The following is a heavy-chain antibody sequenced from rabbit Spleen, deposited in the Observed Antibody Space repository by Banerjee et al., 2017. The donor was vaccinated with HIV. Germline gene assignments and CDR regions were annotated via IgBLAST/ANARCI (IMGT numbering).Heavy chain of an antibody. CDR2: IDPIFGNT. CDR3: ARDLVAVIGWNFGL. V-gene: IGHV1S47*01. D-gene: IGHD5-1*01. Sequence: EESGGGLVKPEGSLTLTCKASGVSLNDKDVMCWVRQAPGKGLEWIGYIDPIFGNTYYANWVNGRFSISRSTSLNTVTLQMTSLTAADTATYFCARDLVAVIGWNFGLWGQGTLVTVS. CDR1: GVSLNDKD. J-gene: IGHJ3*01.